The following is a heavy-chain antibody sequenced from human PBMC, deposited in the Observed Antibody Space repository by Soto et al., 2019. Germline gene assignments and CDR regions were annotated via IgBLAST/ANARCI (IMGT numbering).Heavy chain of an antibody. CDR2: ISYDGSNK. CDR3: FQAEDGIRDTVPVSAFLLNRSSDL. D-gene: IGHD2-15*01. Sequence: KWQEWVAVISYDGSNKYYADSVNGRFTISRDNSKNTLYLQMNSLRAEDTAVYFFFQAEDGIRDTVPVSAFLLNRSSDL. V-gene: IGHV3-30*03. J-gene: IGHJ2*01.